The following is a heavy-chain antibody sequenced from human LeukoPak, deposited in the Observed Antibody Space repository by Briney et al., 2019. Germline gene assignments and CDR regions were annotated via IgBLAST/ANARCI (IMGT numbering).Heavy chain of an antibody. Sequence: SETLSLTCTVSGGSISSGDYYWSWIRQPPGKGLEWIGYIYYSGSTHYNPSLKSRVTISVDTSKNQFSLKLSSVTAADTAVYYCARVRITIFGAKSDAFDIWGQGTMVTVSS. J-gene: IGHJ3*02. CDR2: IYYSGST. CDR1: GGSISSGDYY. V-gene: IGHV4-30-4*08. D-gene: IGHD3-3*01. CDR3: ARVRITIFGAKSDAFDI.